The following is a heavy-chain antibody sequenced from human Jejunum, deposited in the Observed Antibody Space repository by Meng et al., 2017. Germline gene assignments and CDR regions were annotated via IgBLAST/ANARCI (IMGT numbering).Heavy chain of an antibody. D-gene: IGHD2-2*02. CDR3: TTDPPIPYDYYYSDMDV. CDR2: IKSKTDGGTI. CDR1: GFTFSNAW. V-gene: IGHV3-15*01. J-gene: IGHJ6*02. Sequence: GESLKISCAASGFTFSNAWMTWVRQAPGKGLEWVGRIKSKTDGGTIDYAAPVKGRFTISRDDSKNTVYLQMNNLKTEDTALYYCTTDPPIPYDYYYSDMDVWGQGTAVTVSS.